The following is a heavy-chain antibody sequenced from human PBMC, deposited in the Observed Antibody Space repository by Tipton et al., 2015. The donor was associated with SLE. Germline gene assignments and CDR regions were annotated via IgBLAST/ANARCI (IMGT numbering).Heavy chain of an antibody. V-gene: IGHV4-30-4*01. CDR3: ARLAVAEKDV. CDR1: GGSISSGDYY. D-gene: IGHD6-19*01. CDR2: IYYSGST. J-gene: IGHJ6*02. Sequence: LRLSCTVSGGSISSGDYYWSWIRQPPGKGLEWIGYIYYSGSTYYNPSLKSRVTISVDTSKNQFSLKLSSVTAADTAVYYCARLAVAEKDVWGQGTTVTVSS.